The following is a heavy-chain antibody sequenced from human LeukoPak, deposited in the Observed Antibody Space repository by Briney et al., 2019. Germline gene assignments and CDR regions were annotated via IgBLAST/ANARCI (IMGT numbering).Heavy chain of an antibody. V-gene: IGHV3-7*04. CDR1: GFTFGGYW. CDR2: IKSDGSEK. D-gene: IGHD3-16*01. J-gene: IGHJ4*02. Sequence: HPGGSLRLSCAASGFTFGGYWMSWVRQAPGKGLEWLANIKSDGSEKYYVDSVKGRFTISRDNAKNSLYLQMNSLRPEDTAVYYCARISRYGLDYWGQGTLVTVSS. CDR3: ARISRYGLDY.